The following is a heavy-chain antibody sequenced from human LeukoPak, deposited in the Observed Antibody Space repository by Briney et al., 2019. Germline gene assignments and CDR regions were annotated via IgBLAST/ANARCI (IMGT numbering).Heavy chain of an antibody. CDR2: INHSGST. Sequence: SETLSLTCAVYGGSFSGYYWSWIRQPPGKGLEWIGEINHSGSTNYNPSLKSRVTISVDTSKNQFSLKLSSVTAADTAVYYYARLNGSGNNGWFDPWGQGTLVTVSS. CDR1: GGSFSGYY. D-gene: IGHD3-10*01. V-gene: IGHV4-34*01. J-gene: IGHJ5*02. CDR3: ARLNGSGNNGWFDP.